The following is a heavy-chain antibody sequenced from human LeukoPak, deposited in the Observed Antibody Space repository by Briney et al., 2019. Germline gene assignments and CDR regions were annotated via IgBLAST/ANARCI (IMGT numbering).Heavy chain of an antibody. D-gene: IGHD3-22*01. CDR1: GFTFSNYW. CDR2: ISGTGGRT. J-gene: IGHJ4*02. CDR3: AKDMRYDSSGYFDY. Sequence: GGSLRLSCAASGFTFSNYWMHWVRQAPGKGLVWVSAISGTGGRTYFADSVKGRFTISRDNSKNTLYLQMNSLRAEDTAVYYCAKDMRYDSSGYFDYWGQGTLVTVSP. V-gene: IGHV3-23*01.